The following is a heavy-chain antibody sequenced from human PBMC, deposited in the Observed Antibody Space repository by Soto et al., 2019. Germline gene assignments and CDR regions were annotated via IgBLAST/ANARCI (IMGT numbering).Heavy chain of an antibody. CDR3: ARDASRGWSGPYYYYGMDV. CDR1: GFTFSSYA. J-gene: IGHJ6*02. Sequence: GGSLRLSCAASGFTFSSYAMHWVRQAPGKGLEWVAVISHDGSNKYYADSVKGRFTISRDNSKNTLYLQMNSLRAEDTAVYYCARDASRGWSGPYYYYGMDVWGQGTTVTAP. V-gene: IGHV3-30-3*01. D-gene: IGHD3-3*01. CDR2: ISHDGSNK.